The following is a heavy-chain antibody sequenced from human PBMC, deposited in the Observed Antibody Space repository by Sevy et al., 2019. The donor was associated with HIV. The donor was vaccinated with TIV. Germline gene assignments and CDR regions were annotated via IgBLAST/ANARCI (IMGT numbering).Heavy chain of an antibody. CDR1: GFTFSGSA. Sequence: GVSLRLSCAASGFTFSGSAMHWVRQASGKGLEWVGRIRSRVNSHATAYAASVKGRFTISRDDSENTAFLQMSSLKTEDTAVYYCTASMKTDVLRYFDWLEEPPFDHWGQGTLVTVSS. D-gene: IGHD3-9*01. CDR3: TASMKTDVLRYFDWLEEPPFDH. CDR2: IRSRVNSHAT. J-gene: IGHJ4*02. V-gene: IGHV3-73*01.